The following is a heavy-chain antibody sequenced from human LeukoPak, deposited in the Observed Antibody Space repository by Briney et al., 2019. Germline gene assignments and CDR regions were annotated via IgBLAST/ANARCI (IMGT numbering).Heavy chain of an antibody. CDR3: ARRGSSWYGNWFDP. CDR2: MYRTGST. V-gene: IGHV4-38-2*02. CDR1: GYSISSGYY. Sequence: SETLSLTCTVSGYSISSGYYWGWIRQPPGKGLEWIGSMYRTGSTYYNPSLKSRVTISVDTSKNQFSLKLSSVTAADTAVYYCARRGSSWYGNWFDPWGQGTLVTVSS. D-gene: IGHD6-13*01. J-gene: IGHJ5*02.